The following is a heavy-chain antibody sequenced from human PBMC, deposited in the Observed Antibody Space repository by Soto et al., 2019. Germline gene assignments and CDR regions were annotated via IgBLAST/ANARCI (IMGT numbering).Heavy chain of an antibody. CDR1: GFTVSSNY. D-gene: IGHD4-17*01. CDR3: VRDGAMTTYFEYFQH. V-gene: IGHV3-53*01. Sequence: EVQLVESGGGLIQPGGSLRLSCAASGFTVSSNYMSWVRQAPGKGLEWVSTIYSGGRTFYADSVKGRFTISRDNSKNTLYLEMNSLRAEDTAVYYCVRDGAMTTYFEYFQHWGQGTLVTVSS. CDR2: IYSGGRT. J-gene: IGHJ1*01.